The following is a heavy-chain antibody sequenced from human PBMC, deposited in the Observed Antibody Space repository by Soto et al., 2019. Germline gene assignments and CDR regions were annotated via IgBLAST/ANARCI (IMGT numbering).Heavy chain of an antibody. Sequence: PGGSLSLSCAASGFPFSSYSMSWVRQAPGKGLEWVSAISGSGGSTYYADSVKGRFTISRDNSKNTLYLQMNSLRAEDTAVYYCGVARSGNFQHWGQGTLVTVSS. V-gene: IGHV3-23*01. J-gene: IGHJ1*01. CDR3: GVARSGNFQH. D-gene: IGHD2-15*01. CDR1: GFPFSSYS. CDR2: ISGSGGST.